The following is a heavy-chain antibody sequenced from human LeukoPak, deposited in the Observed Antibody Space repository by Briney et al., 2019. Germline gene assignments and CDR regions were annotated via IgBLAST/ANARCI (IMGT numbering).Heavy chain of an antibody. V-gene: IGHV3-64*01. CDR2: ISSDGART. CDR1: GLTFSSNA. J-gene: IGHJ4*02. CDR3: ARKGYGANYFDY. Sequence: SGGSLRLSCAASGLTFSSNAMHWVRQAPGKGLEYVSGISSDGARTHYANSVKGRFTISRDNAKNTIDLQMGSLRPEDTAVYYCARKGYGANYFDYWGQGTLVTVSS. D-gene: IGHD4/OR15-4a*01.